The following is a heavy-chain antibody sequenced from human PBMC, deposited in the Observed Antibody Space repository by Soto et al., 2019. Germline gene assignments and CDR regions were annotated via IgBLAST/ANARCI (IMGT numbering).Heavy chain of an antibody. D-gene: IGHD4-17*01. CDR1: GFTFSSYA. Sequence: QVQLVESGGGVVQPGRSLRLSCAASGFTFSSYAMHWVRQAPGKVLEWVAVISYYGSNKYYADSVKGRFTIYRDNSKKTLYQQMNSLRAEDTAVYYCARGANDCGHDPPYGMDVWGQGTTVTVSS. CDR2: ISYYGSNK. J-gene: IGHJ6*02. V-gene: IGHV3-30-3*01. CDR3: ARGANDCGHDPPYGMDV.